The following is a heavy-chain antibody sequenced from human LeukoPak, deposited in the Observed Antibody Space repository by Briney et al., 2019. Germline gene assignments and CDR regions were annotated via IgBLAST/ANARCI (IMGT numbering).Heavy chain of an antibody. V-gene: IGHV3-23*01. CDR1: GFSFSRYW. J-gene: IGHJ6*02. CDR3: AKNDGYRYGRNYGMDV. CDR2: ISGSGGAT. D-gene: IGHD5-18*01. Sequence: PGGSLRLSCAASGFSFSRYWMHWVRQAPGQGLVWVSGISGSGGATYYAGSVQGRFTMSRDNSKNTLYLQMNSLRADDAAIYYCAKNDGYRYGRNYGMDVWGQGTTVTVSS.